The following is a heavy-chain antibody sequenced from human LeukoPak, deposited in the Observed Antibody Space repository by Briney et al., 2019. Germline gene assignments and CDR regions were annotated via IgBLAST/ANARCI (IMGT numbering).Heavy chain of an antibody. CDR1: GGTFSSYA. CDR2: IIPILGIA. D-gene: IGHD2-21*02. Sequence: SVKVSCKASGGTFSSYAISWVRQAPGQGLEWMGRIIPILGIANYAQKFQGRVTITADKSTSTAYMELSSLRSEDTAVYYCARGVTATDYYYYYGMDVWGQGTTVTVSS. J-gene: IGHJ6*02. CDR3: ARGVTATDYYYYYGMDV. V-gene: IGHV1-69*04.